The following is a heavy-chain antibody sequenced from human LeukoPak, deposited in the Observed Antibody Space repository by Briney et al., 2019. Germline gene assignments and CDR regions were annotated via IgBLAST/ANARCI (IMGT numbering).Heavy chain of an antibody. CDR1: GYTFTNYA. CDR3: AREVIVVVPTAISVGEVPGGGDV. CDR2: INTNTGNP. Sequence: ASVKVSCTASGYTFTNYAMNWVRQAPGQGLEWMGWINTNTGNPTYAQGFTGRFVFSLDTSVSTAYLQISSLKAEDTAVYYCAREVIVVVPTAISVGEVPGGGDVWGQGTTVTVSS. V-gene: IGHV7-4-1*02. J-gene: IGHJ6*02. D-gene: IGHD2-2*01.